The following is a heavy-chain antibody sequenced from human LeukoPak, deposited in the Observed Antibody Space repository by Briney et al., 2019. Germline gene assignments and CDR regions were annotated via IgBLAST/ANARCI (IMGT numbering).Heavy chain of an antibody. CDR2: IGTAGDT. CDR1: GFTFSSYD. Sequence: GGSLRLSCAASGFTFSSYDMHWVRQATGKGLEWVSAIGTAGDTYYPGSVKGRFTISRENAKNSLYLQMNSLRAEDTAVYYCARDFASSSWYGSHYYYGMDVWGQGTTVTVPS. J-gene: IGHJ6*02. V-gene: IGHV3-13*01. CDR3: ARDFASSSWYGSHYYYGMDV. D-gene: IGHD6-13*01.